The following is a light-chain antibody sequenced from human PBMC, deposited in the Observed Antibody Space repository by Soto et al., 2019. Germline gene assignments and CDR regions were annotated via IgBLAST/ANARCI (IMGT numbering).Light chain of an antibody. CDR3: SSYTSSTSVI. CDR1: SSDVGGYNY. J-gene: IGLJ2*01. V-gene: IGLV2-14*01. Sequence: QSVLTQPASVSGSPGQSITISCTGTSSDVGGYNYVSWYKQHPGKAPKLMIYDVSNRPSGVSNRFSGSKSGNTASLTISGLQAEDEADYYCSSYTSSTSVIFGGGTKLTVL. CDR2: DVS.